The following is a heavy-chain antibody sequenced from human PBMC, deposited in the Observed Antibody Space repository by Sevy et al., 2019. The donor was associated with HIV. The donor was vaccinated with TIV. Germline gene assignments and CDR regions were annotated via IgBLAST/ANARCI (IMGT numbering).Heavy chain of an antibody. CDR1: AGSISAYY. V-gene: IGHV4-59*01. CDR2: IHDSGNS. J-gene: IGHJ5*02. D-gene: IGHD5-12*01. CDR3: AGAPPVRSGDDSLNWFDP. Sequence: SETLSLTCSVSAGSISAYYWSWIRQPPGKGLEWIAYIHDSGNSNYNPSLKSRVTISMDTSKNQFALKVTSVTEADTALYYCAGAPPVRSGDDSLNWFDPWGQGILVTVSS.